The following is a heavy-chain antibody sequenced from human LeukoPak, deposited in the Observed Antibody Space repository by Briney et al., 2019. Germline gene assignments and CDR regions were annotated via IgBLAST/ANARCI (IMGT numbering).Heavy chain of an antibody. Sequence: SETLSLTCTVSGDSITNNHWSWLRQPPGKGLEWIGHISYTGSTNYNPSLKTRLTMSLDTSKNHFSLTLTSVTAADTALYYCARHVFSDGSPFDSWGQGSLVTASS. CDR2: ISYTGST. J-gene: IGHJ4*02. CDR3: ARHVFSDGSPFDS. CDR1: GDSITNNH. D-gene: IGHD3-10*01. V-gene: IGHV4-59*08.